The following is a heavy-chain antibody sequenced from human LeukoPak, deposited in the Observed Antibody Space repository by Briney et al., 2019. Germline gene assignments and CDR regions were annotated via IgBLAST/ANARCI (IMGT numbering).Heavy chain of an antibody. CDR3: ADFGYDILTVYDQGPH. D-gene: IGHD3-9*01. V-gene: IGHV4-59*03. CDR1: GGSISSYY. CDR2: IHYSGST. Sequence: SETLSLTCTVSGGSISSYYWSWIRQPPGKGLEWSGYIHYSGSTNYNPSLRSRVTISVDTSKNQFSLKLSSVTAADTAVYYCADFGYDILTVYDQGPHGAQGTLVTVSS. J-gene: IGHJ1*01.